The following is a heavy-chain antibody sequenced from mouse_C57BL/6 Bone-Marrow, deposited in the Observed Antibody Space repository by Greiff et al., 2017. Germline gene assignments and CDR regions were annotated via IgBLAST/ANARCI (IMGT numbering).Heavy chain of an antibody. CDR1: GYTFTSYW. J-gene: IGHJ1*03. D-gene: IGHD1-1*01. V-gene: IGHV1-61*01. CDR3: ARDHYYGSSWHWYFDV. Sequence: VQLQQPGAELVRPGSSVKLSCKASGYTFTSYWMDWVKQRPGQGLEWIGNIYPSDSETHYNQKFKDKATLTVDKSSSTAYMQLSSLTSEDSAVYYCARDHYYGSSWHWYFDVWGTGTTVTVSS. CDR2: IYPSDSET.